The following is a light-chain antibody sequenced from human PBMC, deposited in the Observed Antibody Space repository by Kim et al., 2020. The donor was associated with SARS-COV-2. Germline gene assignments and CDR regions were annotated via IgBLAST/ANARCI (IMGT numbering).Light chain of an antibody. Sequence: QSALTQPASVSGSPGQSITISCTGTSSDIGGYNYVSWYQQHPDKAPKLMIYDVINRPSGVSNRFSGSKSGNTASLTISGLQAEDEADYYCTSYTTSSTLVFGGGTKLTVL. CDR3: TSYTTSSTLV. V-gene: IGLV2-14*03. CDR1: SSDIGGYNY. J-gene: IGLJ3*02. CDR2: DVI.